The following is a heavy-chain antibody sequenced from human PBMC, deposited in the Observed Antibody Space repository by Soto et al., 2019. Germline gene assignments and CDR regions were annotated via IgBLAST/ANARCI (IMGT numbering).Heavy chain of an antibody. CDR3: ARGHYDFWSGYFATIDY. J-gene: IGHJ4*02. CDR1: GGSITNYY. Sequence: SQTLSLTCTVSGGSITNYYWSWIRQPPGKGLEWIGYIHYSGSTKYNPSLKSRVTISADTSKNQFSLKLSSVTAADTAVYYCARGHYDFWSGYFATIDYWGQGTLVTVSS. D-gene: IGHD3-3*01. V-gene: IGHV4-59*08. CDR2: IHYSGST.